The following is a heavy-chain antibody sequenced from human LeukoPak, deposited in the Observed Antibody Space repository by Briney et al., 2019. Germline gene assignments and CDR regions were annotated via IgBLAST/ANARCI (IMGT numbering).Heavy chain of an antibody. V-gene: IGHV1-46*01. CDR3: ARGAVGGPPFDY. CDR1: GYTFTGYY. D-gene: IGHD3-16*01. CDR2: INPSGGST. Sequence: GASVKVSCKASGYTFTGYYMHWVRQAPGQGLEWMGIINPSGGSTSYAQKFQDRVTMTRDMSTSTVYMELSSLRSEDTAVYYCARGAVGGPPFDYWGQGTLVTVSS. J-gene: IGHJ4*02.